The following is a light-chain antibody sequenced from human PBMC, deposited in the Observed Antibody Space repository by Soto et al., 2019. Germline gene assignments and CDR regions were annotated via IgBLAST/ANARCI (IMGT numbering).Light chain of an antibody. CDR2: DAA. CDR3: QQYGGSPLT. V-gene: IGKV3-20*01. Sequence: EVVLTQSPGTLSLSPGERATLTCRASQSLRSRSLAWYQQKNGQPPSLLIYDAASRAAGTPDRFSGSGSGTDFTLTISRLEPEDFAVYYCQQYGGSPLTFGQGTKVEIK. CDR1: QSLRSRS. J-gene: IGKJ1*01.